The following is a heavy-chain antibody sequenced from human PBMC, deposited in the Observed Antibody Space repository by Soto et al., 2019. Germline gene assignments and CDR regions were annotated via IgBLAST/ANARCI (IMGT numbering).Heavy chain of an antibody. D-gene: IGHD2-15*01. CDR3: ARYQGEHIVVFESNDSYGMDV. CDR1: GGTFSTYG. V-gene: IGHV1-69*06. CDR2: IIPLFGTA. J-gene: IGHJ6*02. Sequence: QVQLVQSGAEVKKPGSSVKVSCKASGGTFSTYGLNWVRQAPGQGLEWMGGIIPLFGTANYAQKFQGRVTITADKSTSTAYMELSSLSSEDTAMYHCARYQGEHIVVFESNDSYGMDVWGQGTTVTVSS.